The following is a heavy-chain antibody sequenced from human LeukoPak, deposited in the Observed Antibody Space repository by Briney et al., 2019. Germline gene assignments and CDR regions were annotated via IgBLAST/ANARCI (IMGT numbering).Heavy chain of an antibody. Sequence: GGSLRLSCAASGFTLSSYWMDWVRRVPGKGLEWVANIKQDGIEKYFVGSVKGRFAISRDNAKNSLYLQMNSLRVEDTAVYYCAREGMVRGVPDAFDLWGQGTMVTVSS. J-gene: IGHJ3*01. CDR2: IKQDGIEK. V-gene: IGHV3-7*01. CDR1: GFTLSSYW. D-gene: IGHD3-10*01. CDR3: AREGMVRGVPDAFDL.